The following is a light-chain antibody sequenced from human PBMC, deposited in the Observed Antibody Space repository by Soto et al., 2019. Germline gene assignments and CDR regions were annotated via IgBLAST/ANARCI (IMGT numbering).Light chain of an antibody. Sequence: DLQIPQSPSSLSASVPDRVTITCRASQVIGNYLAWYQRKPGKVPKLLIYGAYTLQSGVPSRFSGSGSGTDFTLTISSLQPEGVAIYYCQKYNSGLITFGQGTRLEIK. CDR1: QVIGNY. CDR2: GAY. CDR3: QKYNSGLIT. J-gene: IGKJ5*01. V-gene: IGKV1-27*01.